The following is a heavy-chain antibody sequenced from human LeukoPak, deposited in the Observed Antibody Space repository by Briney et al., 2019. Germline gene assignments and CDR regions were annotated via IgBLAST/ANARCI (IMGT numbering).Heavy chain of an antibody. Sequence: PSETLSLTCNVSGGSISSYYWSWIRQPPGKGMEWIGFIYYNGSTNYNPSLKSRVTISVDTSKNQFSLKLSSVTAADTAVYYCARHYCSGGNSYQLDYWGQGTLVTVSS. V-gene: IGHV4-59*08. CDR1: GGSISSYY. D-gene: IGHD2-15*01. J-gene: IGHJ4*02. CDR2: IYYNGST. CDR3: ARHYCSGGNSYQLDY.